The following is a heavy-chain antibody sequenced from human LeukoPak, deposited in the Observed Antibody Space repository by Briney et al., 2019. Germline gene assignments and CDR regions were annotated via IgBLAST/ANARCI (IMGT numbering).Heavy chain of an antibody. V-gene: IGHV3-21*01. CDR3: AREGIAAAGTGGDY. J-gene: IGHJ4*02. D-gene: IGHD6-13*01. CDR2: ISSSSSYI. CDR1: GFTFSSYS. Sequence: GGSLRLSCAASGFTFSSYSMNWVRQAPGKGPEWVSSISSSSSYIYYADSVKGRFTISRDNAKNSLYLQMNSLRAEDTAVYYCAREGIAAAGTGGDYWGQGTLVTVSS.